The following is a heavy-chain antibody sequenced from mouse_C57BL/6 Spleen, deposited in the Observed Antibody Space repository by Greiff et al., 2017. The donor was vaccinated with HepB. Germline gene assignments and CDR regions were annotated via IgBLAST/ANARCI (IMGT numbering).Heavy chain of an antibody. D-gene: IGHD2-12*01. CDR1: GYTFTSYW. CDR3: AREGKHYYSSAMDY. J-gene: IGHJ4*01. Sequence: QVQLQQPGAELVKPGASVKMSCKASGYTFTSYWITWVKQRPGQGLEWIGAIYPGSGSTTYNEKFKGKATLTVDTSSSTAYMQLSSLTSEDSAVYYCAREGKHYYSSAMDYWGQGTSVTVSS. CDR2: IYPGSGST. V-gene: IGHV1-55*01.